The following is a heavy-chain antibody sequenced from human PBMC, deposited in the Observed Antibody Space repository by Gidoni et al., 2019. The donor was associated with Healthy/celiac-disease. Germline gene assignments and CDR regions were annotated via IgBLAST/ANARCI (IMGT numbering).Heavy chain of an antibody. CDR1: GGSFSGYY. D-gene: IGHD5-18*01. CDR2: INHSGST. CDR3: ARGRRYSYGSWFDP. Sequence: QVQLQQWGAGLLKPSETLSLTCALYGGSFSGYYWSWIRQPPGKGLEWIGEINHSGSTNYNPALKSRVTISVDTSKNQFSLKLSSVTAADTAVYYCARGRRYSYGSWFDPWGQGTLVTVSS. J-gene: IGHJ5*02. V-gene: IGHV4-34*01.